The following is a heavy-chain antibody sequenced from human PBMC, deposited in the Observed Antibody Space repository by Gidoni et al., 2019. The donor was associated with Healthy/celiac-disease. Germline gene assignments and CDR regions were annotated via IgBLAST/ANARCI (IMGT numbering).Heavy chain of an antibody. CDR3: ARLWDGDYVFDY. CDR1: GGSISSSSYY. CDR2: IYYSGST. Sequence: QLQLQESGPGLVKPSETLSLTCTVSGGSISSSSYYWGWIRQPPGKGLEWIGSIYYSGSTYYNPSLKSRVTISVDTSKNQFSLKLSSVTAADTAVYYCARLWDGDYVFDYWGQGTLVTVSS. J-gene: IGHJ4*02. D-gene: IGHD4-17*01. V-gene: IGHV4-39*01.